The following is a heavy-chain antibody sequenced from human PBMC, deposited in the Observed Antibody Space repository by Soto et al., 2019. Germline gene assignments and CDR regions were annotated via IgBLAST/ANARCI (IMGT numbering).Heavy chain of an antibody. CDR2: VTNSGSNT. D-gene: IGHD2-2*01. V-gene: IGHV3-23*01. J-gene: IGHJ4*02. CDR3: ASRGAPRTSLYH. CDR1: GFTFSSYA. Sequence: EVQLLESGGGLVQPGGSLRLSCAASGFTFSSYAMSWVRHAPGKGLEWVSGVTNSGSNTYYADSVKGRFTISRDNSTNTLYLQMNSLRADDTAIYYCASRGAPRTSLYHWGQGTLVTVSS.